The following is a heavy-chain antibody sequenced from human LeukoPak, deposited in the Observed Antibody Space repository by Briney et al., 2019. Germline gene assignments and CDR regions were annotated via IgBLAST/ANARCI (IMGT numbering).Heavy chain of an antibody. Sequence: ASVKVTCKASGYSFTSYRFTWVRRAPGQGLEWMGCVSAYDGSINYSQKIRGRVTMTTDASKNTVYMELRSLRIDDTAVYYCARGARDGMDVSGQGTTVT. CDR3: ARGARDGMDV. CDR1: GYSFTSYR. V-gene: IGHV1-18*01. J-gene: IGHJ6*02. CDR2: VSAYDGSI.